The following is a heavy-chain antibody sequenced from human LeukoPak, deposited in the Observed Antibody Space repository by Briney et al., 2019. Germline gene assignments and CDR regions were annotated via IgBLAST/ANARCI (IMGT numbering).Heavy chain of an antibody. J-gene: IGHJ4*02. Sequence: GASEKVSCKASGYTFTGYYMHWVRQAPGQGLEWMGWINPNSGGTNYAQKFQGRVTMTRDTSISTAYMELSRLRSDDTAVYYCARVQNYYDSSGPFIWGQGTLVTVSS. CDR1: GYTFTGYY. V-gene: IGHV1-2*02. CDR2: INPNSGGT. D-gene: IGHD3-22*01. CDR3: ARVQNYYDSSGPFI.